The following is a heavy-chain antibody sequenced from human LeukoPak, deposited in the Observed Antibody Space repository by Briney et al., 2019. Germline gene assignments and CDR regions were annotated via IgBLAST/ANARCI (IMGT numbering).Heavy chain of an antibody. CDR1: GFTFSTFA. V-gene: IGHV3-23*01. CDR3: ATYRQVLLPFES. J-gene: IGHJ4*02. D-gene: IGHD2-8*02. Sequence: GGSLRLSCAASGFTFSTFAMIWVRQPPGKGLEWVSSIFPSGGEIHYADSVRGRFTISRDNSKSTLSLQMNSLRAEDTAVYYCATYRQVLLPFESWGQGALVTVSS. CDR2: IFPSGGEI.